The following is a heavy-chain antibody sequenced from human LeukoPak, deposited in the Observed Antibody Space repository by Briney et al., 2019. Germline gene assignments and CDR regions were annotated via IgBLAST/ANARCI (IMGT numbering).Heavy chain of an antibody. J-gene: IGHJ3*02. CDR1: GFILSDYN. Sequence: GGSLRLSCAASGFILSDYNMHWVRQAPGKGLEWVVVISYDGSNKHYADSVKGRFTISRDNSKNTLFLQMNSLRPEDTAVYYCARDRGWAFDIWGQGTRVTVSS. CDR2: ISYDGSNK. CDR3: ARDRGWAFDI. V-gene: IGHV3-30-3*01.